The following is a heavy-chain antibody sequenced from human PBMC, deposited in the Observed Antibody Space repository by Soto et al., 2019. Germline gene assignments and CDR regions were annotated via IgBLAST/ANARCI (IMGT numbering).Heavy chain of an antibody. CDR3: ARPLSRRFPREVVTQPTYYYYGMDV. D-gene: IGHD2-21*02. J-gene: IGHJ6*02. Sequence: GGSLRLSCAASGFTFSSYAMHWVRQAPGKGLEWVAVISYDGSNKYYADSVKGRFTISRDNSKNTLYLQMNSLRAEDTAVYYCARPLSRRFPREVVTQPTYYYYGMDVWGQGTTVTVSS. CDR1: GFTFSSYA. CDR2: ISYDGSNK. V-gene: IGHV3-30-3*01.